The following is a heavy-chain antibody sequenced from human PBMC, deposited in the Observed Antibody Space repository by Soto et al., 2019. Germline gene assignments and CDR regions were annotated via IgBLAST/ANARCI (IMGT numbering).Heavy chain of an antibody. D-gene: IGHD3-10*01. CDR2: IYPSDSDT. CDR1: GYSFTTNW. CDR3: ARRPGSAFDI. J-gene: IGHJ3*02. V-gene: IGHV5-51*01. Sequence: RGESLKISCKASGYSFTTNWIGWVRQMPGKGLEWMGIIYPSDSDTKYSPSFQGQVTISADKSINTAYLQWSSLKASDTAMYYCARRPGSAFDIWGQGTMVTVSS.